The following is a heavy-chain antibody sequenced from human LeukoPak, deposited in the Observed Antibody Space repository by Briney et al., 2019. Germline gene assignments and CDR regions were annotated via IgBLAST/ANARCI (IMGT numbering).Heavy chain of an antibody. Sequence: GASVKVSCKASGGTFSSYAISWVRQAPGQGLEWMGGIIPIFGTANYAQKFQGRVTMTADESTSTAYMELSSLRSEDTAVYYCARGSSGIIVVVPATYFDYWGQGTLVTVSS. D-gene: IGHD2-2*01. CDR2: IIPIFGTA. V-gene: IGHV1-69*01. CDR3: ARGSSGIIVVVPATYFDY. CDR1: GGTFSSYA. J-gene: IGHJ4*02.